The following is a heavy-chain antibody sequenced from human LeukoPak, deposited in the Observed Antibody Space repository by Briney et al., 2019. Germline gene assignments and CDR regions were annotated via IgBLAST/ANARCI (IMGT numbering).Heavy chain of an antibody. J-gene: IGHJ4*02. V-gene: IGHV4-4*02. Sequence: SGTLSLTCAVSGGSISSSNWWSWVRQPPGKGLEWIGEIYHSGSTNYNPSLKSRVTISVDTSKNQFSLKLSSVTAADTAVYYCARTYSSSFVSYWGQGTLVTVSS. D-gene: IGHD6-13*01. CDR1: GGSISSSNW. CDR2: IYHSGST. CDR3: ARTYSSSFVSY.